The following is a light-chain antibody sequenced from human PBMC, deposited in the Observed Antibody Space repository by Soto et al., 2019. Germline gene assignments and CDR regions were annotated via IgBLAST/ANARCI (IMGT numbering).Light chain of an antibody. Sequence: EIVMTQSPATLSVSPGERATLSCRASQSVSSNLAWYQQKPGQAPRLLIYGASTRATGIPARFSGSGSGTEFTLTISILQSEDFAVYYCQQYNNWPRGYTFGQGTKLDIK. J-gene: IGKJ2*01. CDR3: QQYNNWPRGYT. CDR1: QSVSSN. CDR2: GAS. V-gene: IGKV3-15*01.